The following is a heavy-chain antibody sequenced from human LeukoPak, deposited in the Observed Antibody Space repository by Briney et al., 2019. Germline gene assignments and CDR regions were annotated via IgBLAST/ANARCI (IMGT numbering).Heavy chain of an antibody. Sequence: SETLSLTCTVSGGSISGSSYYWGWIRQPPGKGLEWIGSIYYSGSTYYNPSLKSRVTISVDTSKNQFSLKLSSVTAADTAVYYCARHLGGSFYYYGMDVWGQGTTVTVSS. J-gene: IGHJ6*02. CDR3: ARHLGGSFYYYGMDV. V-gene: IGHV4-39*01. D-gene: IGHD1-26*01. CDR2: IYYSGST. CDR1: GGSISGSSYY.